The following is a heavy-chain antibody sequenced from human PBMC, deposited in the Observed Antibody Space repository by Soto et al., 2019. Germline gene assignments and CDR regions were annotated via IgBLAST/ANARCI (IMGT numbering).Heavy chain of an antibody. Sequence: ASVKVSCKASGYTFTSYGIHWVRQAPGQRLEWMGWINAYNGNTNYAEKFQGRVTITTDTSTSTAYLELRSLRSDDTAVYYCARGEYYYDSSGYQKKYFQHWGQGTLVTVSS. D-gene: IGHD3-22*01. V-gene: IGHV1-3*01. CDR1: GYTFTSYG. CDR2: INAYNGNT. J-gene: IGHJ1*01. CDR3: ARGEYYYDSSGYQKKYFQH.